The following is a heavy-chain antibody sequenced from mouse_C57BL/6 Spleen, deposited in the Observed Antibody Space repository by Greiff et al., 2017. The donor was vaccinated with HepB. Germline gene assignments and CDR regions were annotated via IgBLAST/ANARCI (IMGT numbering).Heavy chain of an antibody. CDR2: ISDGGSYT. Sequence: EVKLVESGGGLVKPGGSLKLSCAASGFTFSSYAMSWVRQTPEKRLEWVATISDGGSYTYYPDNVKGRFTISRDNAKNNLYLQMSHLKSEDTAMYYCARGKFITTVPYAMDYWGQGTSVTVSS. CDR1: GFTFSSYA. V-gene: IGHV5-4*03. J-gene: IGHJ4*01. CDR3: ARGKFITTVPYAMDY. D-gene: IGHD1-1*01.